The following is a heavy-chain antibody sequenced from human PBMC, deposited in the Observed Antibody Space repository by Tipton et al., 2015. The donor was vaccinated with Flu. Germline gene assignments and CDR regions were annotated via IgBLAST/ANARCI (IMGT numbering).Heavy chain of an antibody. CDR3: TREGIRD. CDR2: IRSKAYGGTT. Sequence: LSLTCAVYGGSFSGYYWSWIRQPPGKGLEWIGFIRSKAYGGTTEYAASVKGRFTISRDDSKSIAYLQMNSLKTEDTAVYYCTREGIRDWGQGTLVTASS. D-gene: IGHD3-10*01. J-gene: IGHJ4*02. CDR1: GGSFSGYY. V-gene: IGHV3-49*03.